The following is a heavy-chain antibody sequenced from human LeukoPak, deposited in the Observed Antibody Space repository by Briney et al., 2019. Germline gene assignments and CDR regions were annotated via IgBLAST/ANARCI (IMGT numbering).Heavy chain of an antibody. CDR3: ARIVRVTTDPLHSASY. V-gene: IGHV4-34*01. J-gene: IGHJ4*02. CDR2: INHSGST. CDR1: GGSFSGYY. D-gene: IGHD4-17*01. Sequence: PSETLSLTCAVYGGSFSGYYWSWIRQPPGKGLEWIGEINHSGSTNYNPSLKSRVTITVDTSKNQFSLKLSSVTAADTAVYYCARIVRVTTDPLHSASYWGQGTLVTVSS.